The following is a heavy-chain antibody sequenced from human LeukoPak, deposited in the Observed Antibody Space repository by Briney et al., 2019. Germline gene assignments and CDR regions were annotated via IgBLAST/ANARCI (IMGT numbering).Heavy chain of an antibody. D-gene: IGHD1-20*01. CDR1: GGSFSGYY. J-gene: IGHJ4*02. V-gene: IGHV4-34*01. CDR2: INHSGST. CDR3: ARGGNWNNY. Sequence: SETLSFTCAVYGGSFSGYYWSWIRQPPGKGLEWIGEINHSGSTNYNPSLKSRVTISVDTSKNQFSLKLSSVTAADTAVYYCARGGNWNNYWGQGTLVTVSS.